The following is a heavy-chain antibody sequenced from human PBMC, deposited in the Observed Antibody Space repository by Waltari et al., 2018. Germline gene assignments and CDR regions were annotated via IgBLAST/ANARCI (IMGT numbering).Heavy chain of an antibody. V-gene: IGHV1-3*01. J-gene: IGHJ6*02. D-gene: IGHD5-12*01. Sequence: QVQFVQSGAEVKKPGASVKVSCKASGYSFTSYGMHWVRQGPGQRLEWMGGISVGNGNEKYSGKLQGRVTITRDTAATTAYMELSSLRSEDTAVYYCARDQSREGYKRVLDVWGQGTTVTVSS. CDR3: ARDQSREGYKRVLDV. CDR1: GYSFTSYG. CDR2: ISVGNGNE.